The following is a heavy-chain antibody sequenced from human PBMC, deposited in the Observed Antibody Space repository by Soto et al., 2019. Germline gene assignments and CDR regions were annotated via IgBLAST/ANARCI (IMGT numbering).Heavy chain of an antibody. D-gene: IGHD2-15*01. CDR3: ARVGGYCSGGSCYSGFKPYYYYYYYMDV. Sequence: GGSLRLSCAASGFTFSSYTTNWVRQAPGRGLEWVSSISSSSSYIYYADSVKGRFTNSRDNAKNSLHLQMNSLRAEDTAVYYCARVGGYCSGGSCYSGFKPYYYYYYYMDVWGKGTTVTVSS. CDR1: GFTFSSYT. V-gene: IGHV3-21*01. J-gene: IGHJ6*03. CDR2: ISSSSSYI.